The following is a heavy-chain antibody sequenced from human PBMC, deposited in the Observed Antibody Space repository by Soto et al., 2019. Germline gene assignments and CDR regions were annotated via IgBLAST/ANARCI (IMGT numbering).Heavy chain of an antibody. CDR2: IYCSGST. CDR1: GGSISSGDYY. CDR3: ARSPMIVVVTPQFDP. V-gene: IGHV4-30-4*01. J-gene: IGHJ5*02. D-gene: IGHD3-22*01. Sequence: QVQLQESGPGLVKPSQTLSLTCTVSGGSISSGDYYWSWIRQPPGKGLEWIGYIYCSGSTYYNPSLKSRVTISVDTSKNQFSLKLSSVTAADTAVYYCARSPMIVVVTPQFDPWGQGTLVTVSS.